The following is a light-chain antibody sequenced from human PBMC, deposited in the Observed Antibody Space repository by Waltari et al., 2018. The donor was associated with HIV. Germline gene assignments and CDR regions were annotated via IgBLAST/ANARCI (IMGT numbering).Light chain of an antibody. CDR1: SSDVGGHNF. CDR3: SSYTSSSTYI. J-gene: IGLJ1*01. Sequence: QSAPTQPASVSGSPRQSITISCTGTSSDVGGHNFVSWYQQHPGKAPQLMIYDVSNRPSGISNRFSGSKSGNTASLTISGLQAEDEADYYCSSYTSSSTYIFGTGTKVTVL. CDR2: DVS. V-gene: IGLV2-14*03.